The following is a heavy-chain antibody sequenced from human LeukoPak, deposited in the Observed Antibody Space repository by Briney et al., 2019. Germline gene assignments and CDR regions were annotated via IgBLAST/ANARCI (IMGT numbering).Heavy chain of an antibody. CDR3: AREAYDSSGYYPVGGAFDI. J-gene: IGHJ3*02. CDR1: GGSISSYY. Sequence: SETLSLTCTVSGGSISSYYWSWIRQPPGKGLEWIGYIYYSGSTNYNPSLKSRVTISVDRSKNQFSLKLSSVTAADTAVYYCAREAYDSSGYYPVGGAFDIWGQGTMVTVSS. V-gene: IGHV4-59*12. CDR2: IYYSGST. D-gene: IGHD3-22*01.